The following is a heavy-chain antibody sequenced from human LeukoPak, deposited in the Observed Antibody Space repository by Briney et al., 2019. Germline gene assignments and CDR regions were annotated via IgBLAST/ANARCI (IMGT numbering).Heavy chain of an antibody. Sequence: PGGSLRRSCSVSGFTFSTYVMHWVRQAPGKGLEYVSAISSNGDNTYYADSVKGRFTISRDNSKNTLYLQMSSLRADDTAVYYCVRGTGYWGQGTLVTVSS. CDR2: ISSNGDNT. V-gene: IGHV3-64D*06. CDR1: GFTFSTYV. CDR3: VRGTGY. J-gene: IGHJ4*02.